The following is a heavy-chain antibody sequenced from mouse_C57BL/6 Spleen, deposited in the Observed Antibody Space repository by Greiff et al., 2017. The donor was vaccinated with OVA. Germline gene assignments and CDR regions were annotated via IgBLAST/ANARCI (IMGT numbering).Heavy chain of an antibody. D-gene: IGHD2-5*01. CDR1: GFTFSSYG. J-gene: IGHJ1*03. CDR3: ARPEVSKGYFDV. CDR2: ISSGGSYT. V-gene: IGHV5-6*01. Sequence: EVQVVESGGDLVKPGGSLKLSCAASGFTFSSYGMSWVRQTPDKRLEWVATISSGGSYTYYPDSVKGRFTISRDNAKNTLYLQMSSLKSEDTAMYYCARPEVSKGYFDVWGTGTTVTVSS.